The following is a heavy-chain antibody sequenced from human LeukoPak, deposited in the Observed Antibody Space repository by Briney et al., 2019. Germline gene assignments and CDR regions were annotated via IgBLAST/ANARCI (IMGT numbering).Heavy chain of an antibody. CDR2: ISYDGSNK. CDR1: GFTFSSYG. J-gene: IGHJ4*02. Sequence: GRSLRLSCAASGFTFSSYGMHWVRQAPGKGLEWVAVISYDGSNKYYADSVKGRFTISRDNSKSTLYLQMNSLRAEDTAVYYCAKDREKWLQWDYFDYWGQGTLVTVSS. V-gene: IGHV3-30*18. D-gene: IGHD5-24*01. CDR3: AKDREKWLQWDYFDY.